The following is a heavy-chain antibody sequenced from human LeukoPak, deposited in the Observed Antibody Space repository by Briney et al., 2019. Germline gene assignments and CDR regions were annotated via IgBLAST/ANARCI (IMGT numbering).Heavy chain of an antibody. J-gene: IGHJ6*02. CDR2: IYYGGST. V-gene: IGHV4-39*02. CDR3: ARDVAAAGRYYYGMDV. D-gene: IGHD6-13*01. CDR1: GGSISSSDYY. Sequence: PSETLSLTCTVSGGSISSSDYYWGWIRQPPGKGLEWIGSIYYGGSTYYNPSLKSRVTISVDTSMNQFSLKLSFVTTADTAVYYCARDVAAAGRYYYGMDVWGQGTTVTVSS.